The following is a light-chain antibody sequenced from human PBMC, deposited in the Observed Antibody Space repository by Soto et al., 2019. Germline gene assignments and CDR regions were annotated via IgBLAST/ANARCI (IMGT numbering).Light chain of an antibody. CDR1: SSDFGGYNY. J-gene: IGLJ1*01. CDR3: TSYTSSSTLDI. CDR2: DVS. V-gene: IGLV2-14*01. Sequence: QSVLTQPASVYGSPGQSITISCTGTSSDFGGYNYVSWYQQYPGKAPKLMIYDVSNRPSGVSNRFSGSKSGNTASLTISGFQAEDEADYYCTSYTSSSTLDIFGTGTKVTVL.